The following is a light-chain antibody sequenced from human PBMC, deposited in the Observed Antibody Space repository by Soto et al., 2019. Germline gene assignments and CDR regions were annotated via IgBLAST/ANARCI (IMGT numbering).Light chain of an antibody. CDR3: QQYNIWPPYT. CDR1: QSISSN. Sequence: EIVMTQSPATLSVSPGERVTLSCRASQSISSNLAWYQQKPGQAPRLLIYAASTRAHGVPARFSGSGSGTDFTLTISSLQSEDFAVYYCQQYNIWPPYTFGQGTKLEIK. CDR2: AAS. J-gene: IGKJ2*01. V-gene: IGKV3-15*01.